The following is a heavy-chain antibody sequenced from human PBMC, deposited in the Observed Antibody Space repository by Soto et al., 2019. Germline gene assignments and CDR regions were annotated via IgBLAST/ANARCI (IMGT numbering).Heavy chain of an antibody. CDR2: ISDSGST. V-gene: IGHV3-23*01. D-gene: IGHD2-2*01. CDR1: GFTFSNHA. Sequence: EVQLLESGGALVQPGGSLRLSCAASGFTFSNHAMNWVRQAPGKGLEWVSTISDSGSTYYADSVKGRFTTSRDNSKNTLYLQMNILRAEDTAVYYCARDPGGHYCTSTSCLYFFDHLGQGTLVIVSS. J-gene: IGHJ4*02. CDR3: ARDPGGHYCTSTSCLYFFDH.